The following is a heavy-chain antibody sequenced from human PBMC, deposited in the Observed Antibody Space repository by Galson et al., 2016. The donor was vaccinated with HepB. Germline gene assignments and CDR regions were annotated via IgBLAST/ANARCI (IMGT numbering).Heavy chain of an antibody. J-gene: IGHJ6*02. CDR3: AKDQVGGYGMDV. CDR1: GFTFADYA. CDR2: ISWSGNSV. Sequence: SLRLSCAASGFTFADYAMHWVRQAPGKGLEWVSGISWSGNSVDYADSVKGRFTVSRDTAKNFLYLQMNSLRAADTALYYCAKDQVGGYGMDVWGQGTTVTVSS. D-gene: IGHD6-13*01. V-gene: IGHV3-9*01.